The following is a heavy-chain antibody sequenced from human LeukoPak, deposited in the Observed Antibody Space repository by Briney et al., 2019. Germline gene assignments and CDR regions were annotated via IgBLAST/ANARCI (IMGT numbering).Heavy chain of an antibody. Sequence: GGPLRLSCAASGFTFSSYSMNWDRRAPGKGLEGVSSISRSGGSIFYADSVKGRFTISRENAKNSLSLQMNSLRAEDTAVYYCARDRIVYGDYGDAFDIWGQGTMVTVSS. J-gene: IGHJ3*02. CDR1: GFTFSSYS. D-gene: IGHD4-17*01. V-gene: IGHV3-21*01. CDR3: ARDRIVYGDYGDAFDI. CDR2: ISRSGGSI.